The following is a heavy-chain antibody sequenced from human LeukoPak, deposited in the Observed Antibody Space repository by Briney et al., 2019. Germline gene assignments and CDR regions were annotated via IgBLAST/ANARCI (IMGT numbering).Heavy chain of an antibody. CDR1: GFTFSSYA. CDR3: ARGGYSDYLNC. V-gene: IGHV3-48*04. Sequence: GGSLRLSCAASGFTFSSYAMSWVRQAPGKGLEWVSYIGSSGTTIYYADSVKGRFTISRDNAKNSLYLQMNSLRAEDTAVYYCARGGYSDYLNCWGQGTLVTVSS. CDR2: IGSSGTTI. J-gene: IGHJ4*02. D-gene: IGHD1-1*01.